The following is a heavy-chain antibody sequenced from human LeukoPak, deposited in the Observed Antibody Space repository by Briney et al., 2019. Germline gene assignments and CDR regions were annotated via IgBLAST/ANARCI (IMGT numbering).Heavy chain of an antibody. V-gene: IGHV4-59*08. CDR1: GGSISSYY. Sequence: SETLSLTCTVSGGSISSYYWSWIRQPPGKGLEWIGYIYYSGSTNYNPSLKSRVTISVDTSKNQFSLKLSSVTAADTAVYYCARTYYDSSDPYYYYGMDVWGQGTTVTVSS. CDR2: IYYSGST. CDR3: ARTYYDSSDPYYYYGMDV. J-gene: IGHJ6*02. D-gene: IGHD3-22*01.